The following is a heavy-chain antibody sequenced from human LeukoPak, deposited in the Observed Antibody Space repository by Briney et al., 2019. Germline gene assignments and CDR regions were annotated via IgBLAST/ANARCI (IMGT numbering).Heavy chain of an antibody. CDR2: INHSGST. CDR1: GGSFSGYY. J-gene: IGHJ4*02. V-gene: IGHV4-34*01. CDR3: ARDGGDEILDY. D-gene: IGHD4-17*01. Sequence: SETLSLTCAVYGGSFSGYYWSWIRQPPGKGLEWIGEINHSGSTNYNPSLKSRVTIPVDTSKNQFSLKLSSVTAADTAVYYCARDGGDEILDYWGQGTLVTVSS.